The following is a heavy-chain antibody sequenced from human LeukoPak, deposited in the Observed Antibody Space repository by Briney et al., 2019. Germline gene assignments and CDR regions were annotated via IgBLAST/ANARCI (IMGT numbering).Heavy chain of an antibody. V-gene: IGHV5-10-1*01. D-gene: IGHD6-13*01. Sequence: GESLRISYKGSGYSLTSYWINWVRQMPGKGLEWMGRIVPSDSYTNYSPSFQGHVTISVDKSISTAYLQWSSLKASDTAMYYCARPGYSSPLDYWGQGSLVTVSS. CDR1: GYSLTSYW. CDR3: ARPGYSSPLDY. CDR2: IVPSDSYT. J-gene: IGHJ4*02.